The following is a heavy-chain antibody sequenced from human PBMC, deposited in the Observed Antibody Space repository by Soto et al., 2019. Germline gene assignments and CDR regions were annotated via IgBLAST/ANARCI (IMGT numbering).Heavy chain of an antibody. V-gene: IGHV3-23*01. D-gene: IGHD4-17*01. Sequence: GGSLRLSCAASGFTFSSYAMSWVRQAPGKGLEWVSAISGSGGSTYYADSMKGRFTISRDNSKNTLYLQMNSLRAEDTAVYYCAKGIGYGAHYGMDVWGQGTTVTVSS. CDR2: ISGSGGST. CDR1: GFTFSSYA. J-gene: IGHJ6*02. CDR3: AKGIGYGAHYGMDV.